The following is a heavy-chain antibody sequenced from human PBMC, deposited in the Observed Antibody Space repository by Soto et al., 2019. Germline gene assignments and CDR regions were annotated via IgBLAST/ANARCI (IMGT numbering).Heavy chain of an antibody. V-gene: IGHV3-23*01. Sequence: EVQLLESGGGLVQRGGSLRLSCAASGFAFSIYAMTWVRQAPGKGLEWVSSITGSGHNTYYADSVKGRFTISRDNSKNTLYLQMNSLRAEDTAVYYCAKQRANDPPYFDYWGLGTLVTVSS. J-gene: IGHJ4*02. CDR1: GFAFSIYA. CDR2: ITGSGHNT. D-gene: IGHD1-1*01. CDR3: AKQRANDPPYFDY.